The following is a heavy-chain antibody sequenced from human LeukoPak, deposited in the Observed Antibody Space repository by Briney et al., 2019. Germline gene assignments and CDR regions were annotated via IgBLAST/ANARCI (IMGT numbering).Heavy chain of an antibody. V-gene: IGHV3-23*01. CDR1: GFTFSSYA. Sequence: GGSLRLSCAASGFTFSSYAMSWVRQAPGKGLEWVSAISGSGGSTYYADSVKGRFSISRDNSKNTLYLQMNGLRAGDTAVYYCARGNDVFDIWGQGTMVTVSS. CDR2: ISGSGGST. CDR3: ARGNDVFDI. J-gene: IGHJ3*02.